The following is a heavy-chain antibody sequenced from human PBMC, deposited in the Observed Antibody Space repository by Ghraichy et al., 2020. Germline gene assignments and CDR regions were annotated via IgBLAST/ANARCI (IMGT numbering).Heavy chain of an antibody. CDR3: ASRIGPPGTESPFDY. J-gene: IGHJ4*02. Sequence: GALRLSCSASGFNFATYAMSWVRRAPGKGLEWLSNISGSGGATYYAGSVKGRFTISRDNSKNTLYLQMNSLRAEDTAVYYCASRIGPPGTESPFDYWGQGTLVTVSS. CDR2: ISGSGGAT. CDR1: GFNFATYA. V-gene: IGHV3-23*01. D-gene: IGHD6-13*01.